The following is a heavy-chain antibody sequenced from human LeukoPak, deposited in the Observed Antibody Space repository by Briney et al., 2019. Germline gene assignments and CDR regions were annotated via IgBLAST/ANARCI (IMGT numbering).Heavy chain of an antibody. CDR1: GGSISSYY. Sequence: SETLSLTCTVSGGSISSYYWSWIRQPPGKGLEWIGYIYTSGSTNYYPSLKSRVIILLDTYTNKFLLQLSSVTAADTAVYHCARHHPYCSSTSCYYDYWGQGTLVTVSS. J-gene: IGHJ4*02. D-gene: IGHD2-2*01. CDR3: ARHHPYCSSTSCYYDY. CDR2: IYTSGST. V-gene: IGHV4-4*09.